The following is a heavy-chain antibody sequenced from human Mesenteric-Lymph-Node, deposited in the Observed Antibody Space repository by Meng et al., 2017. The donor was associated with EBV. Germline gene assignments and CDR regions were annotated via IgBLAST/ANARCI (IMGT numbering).Heavy chain of an antibody. D-gene: IGHD4-17*01. J-gene: IGHJ4*02. CDR3: AKVVRGDYGDYFDH. CDR1: GFTFSNYG. CDR2: ISNDGSDE. Sequence: QVQLVESGXGGGQPGGSLRLSXAASGFTFSNYGMHWVRQAPGKGLEWLAVISNDGSDESYADSVKGRFSISRDNSKNTVYLQMRSLRADETAVYYCAKVVRGDYGDYFDHWGPGTLVTVSS. V-gene: IGHV3-30*18.